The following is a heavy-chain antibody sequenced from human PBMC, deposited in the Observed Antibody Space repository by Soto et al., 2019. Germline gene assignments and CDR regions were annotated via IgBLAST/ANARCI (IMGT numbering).Heavy chain of an antibody. Sequence: QLQLQESGPGLVKPSETLSLTCTVSGGSISSSSYYWGWIRQPPGKGLEWIGSIYYSGSTDYNLSLKSRVTISVDTSKNQFSLKLSSVTAADTAVYFCGRQQGDGYIMSPIYWGQGILVTVSS. D-gene: IGHD5-12*01. CDR1: GGSISSSSYY. V-gene: IGHV4-39*01. J-gene: IGHJ4*02. CDR2: IYYSGST. CDR3: GRQQGDGYIMSPIY.